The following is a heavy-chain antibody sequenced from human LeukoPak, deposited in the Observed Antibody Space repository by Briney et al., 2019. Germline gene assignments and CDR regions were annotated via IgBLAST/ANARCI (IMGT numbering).Heavy chain of an antibody. V-gene: IGHV1-18*01. CDR2: ISAYNGNT. CDR1: GYTFSSYG. CDR3: AREQGGYSGSADY. J-gene: IGHJ4*02. D-gene: IGHD5-12*01. Sequence: ASVTVSCKASGYTFSSYGLSWVRQAPGQGLEWMGWISAYNGNTNYAQKFQGRVTMTTDTSTTTAYMELRSLRSDDTAVYYCAREQGGYSGSADYWGQGTLVTVSS.